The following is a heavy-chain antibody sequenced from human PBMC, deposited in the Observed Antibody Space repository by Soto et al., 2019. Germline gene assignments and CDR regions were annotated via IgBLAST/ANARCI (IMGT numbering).Heavy chain of an antibody. CDR3: AKGLYYYYYGMDV. Sequence: PGGSLRLSCAASGFTFSSYAMSWVRQAPGKGLEWVSAISGGGGSTYYADSVKGRFTISRDNSKNTLYLQMNSLRAEDTAVYYCAKGLYYYYYGMDVWGQGTTVTVSS. J-gene: IGHJ6*02. CDR1: GFTFSSYA. V-gene: IGHV3-23*01. CDR2: ISGGGGST.